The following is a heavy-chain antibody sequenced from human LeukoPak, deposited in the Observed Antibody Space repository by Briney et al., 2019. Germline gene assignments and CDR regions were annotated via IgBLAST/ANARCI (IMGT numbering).Heavy chain of an antibody. D-gene: IGHD3-22*01. CDR2: ISSSGSTI. CDR3: AKDQSSSGYYYDFDY. Sequence: GGSLRLSCAASGFTFSDYYMSWIRQAPGKGLEWVSYISSSGSTIYYADSVKGRFTISRDNSKNTLYLQMNSLRAEDTAVYYCAKDQSSSGYYYDFDYWGQGTLVTVSS. J-gene: IGHJ4*02. CDR1: GFTFSDYY. V-gene: IGHV3-11*04.